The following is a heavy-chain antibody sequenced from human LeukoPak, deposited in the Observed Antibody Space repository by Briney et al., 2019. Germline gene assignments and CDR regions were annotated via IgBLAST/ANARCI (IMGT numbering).Heavy chain of an antibody. CDR3: ARSPSGIAAAGPIDY. J-gene: IGHJ4*02. Sequence: GGSLRLSCAASGFTFSDYYMSWIRQAPGKGLEWVSYSSSSGSTIYYADSVKGRFTISRDNAKNSLYLQMNSLRAEDTAVYYCARSPSGIAAAGPIDYWGQGTLVTVSS. CDR2: SSSSGSTI. CDR1: GFTFSDYY. V-gene: IGHV3-11*04. D-gene: IGHD6-13*01.